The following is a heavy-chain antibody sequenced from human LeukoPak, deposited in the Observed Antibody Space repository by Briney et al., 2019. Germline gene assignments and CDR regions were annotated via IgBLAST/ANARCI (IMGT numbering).Heavy chain of an antibody. Sequence: SETLSLTCTVSGGSISSYYWSWIRQPPGKGLEWIGYIYYSGSTNYNPSLKSRVTISVDTSKNQFSLKLSSVTAADTAVYYCARHLDYWYFDLWGRGTLVTVSS. J-gene: IGHJ2*01. V-gene: IGHV4-59*08. CDR2: IYYSGST. CDR1: GGSISSYY. CDR3: ARHLDYWYFDL.